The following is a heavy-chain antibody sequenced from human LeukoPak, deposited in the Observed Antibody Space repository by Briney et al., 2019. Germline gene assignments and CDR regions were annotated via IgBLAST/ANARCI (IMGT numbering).Heavy chain of an antibody. CDR2: IRYDGSNK. J-gene: IGHJ4*02. Sequence: GGSLRLSCAASGFTFSSYGMHWVRQAPGKGLEWVAFIRYDGSNKYYADSVKGRFTISRDNSKNTLYLQMNSLRDEDTAVYYCAKGGVGATLYDYWGQGTLVTVSS. CDR1: GFTFSSYG. V-gene: IGHV3-30*02. CDR3: AKGGVGATLYDY. D-gene: IGHD1-26*01.